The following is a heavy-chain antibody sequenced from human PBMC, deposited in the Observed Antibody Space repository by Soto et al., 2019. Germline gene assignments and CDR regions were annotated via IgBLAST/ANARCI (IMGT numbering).Heavy chain of an antibody. CDR3: AIVFGTYYDVLTGLWGGHFDH. Sequence: SVKVSWKASGDTLTGSFMHWVRQEHGQGLEWLGVIFPAGGTTFHAQKFQDRVTMSRDTSTSTAFIELISLRSEDTAVFYCAIVFGTYYDVLTGLWGGHFDHWGQGTQVTVSS. D-gene: IGHD3-9*01. V-gene: IGHV1-46*03. J-gene: IGHJ4*02. CDR2: IFPAGGTT. CDR1: GDTLTGSF.